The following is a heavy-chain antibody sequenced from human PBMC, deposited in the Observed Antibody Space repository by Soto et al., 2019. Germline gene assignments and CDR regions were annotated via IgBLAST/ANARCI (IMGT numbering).Heavy chain of an antibody. J-gene: IGHJ4*02. D-gene: IGHD2-15*01. Sequence: GASVKVSCKASGYTFTGHYMHWGREAPGQGLEWMGWINPNNGGTNYAQRFQGRVTMTRDTSISTAYMELSSLRSDDTAVYYCARGAGYCSGGTCYSFDYWGQGTLVTVSS. CDR3: ARGAGYCSGGTCYSFDY. CDR2: INPNNGGT. V-gene: IGHV1-2*02. CDR1: GYTFTGHY.